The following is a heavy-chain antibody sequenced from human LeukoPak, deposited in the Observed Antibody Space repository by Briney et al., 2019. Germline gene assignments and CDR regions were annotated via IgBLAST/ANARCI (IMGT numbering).Heavy chain of an antibody. J-gene: IGHJ4*02. D-gene: IGHD3-10*01. Sequence: ASETLSLTCTVSGGSVNKNNFFWGWIRQPPGKGLDWIGNIYNTGSTYYNPSLKSRVTISMDTPKNQFSLKLSSVTAADTAAYYCARDRGSGSSDFYFWGPGILVTVSS. V-gene: IGHV4-39*07. CDR2: IYNTGST. CDR1: GGSVNKNNFF. CDR3: ARDRGSGSSDFYF.